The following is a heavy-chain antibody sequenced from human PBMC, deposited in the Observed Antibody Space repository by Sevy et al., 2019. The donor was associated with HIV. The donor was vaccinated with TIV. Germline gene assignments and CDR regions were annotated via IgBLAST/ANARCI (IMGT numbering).Heavy chain of an antibody. CDR3: AKNFRAYYGFWSGYGFDY. Sequence: GGSLRLSCAASGFTFSSYGMHWVRQAPGKGLEWVAVISYDGSNKYYADSVKGRFTISRDNSKNTLYLQMNSLRAEDTAVYYCAKNFRAYYGFWSGYGFDYWGQGTLVTVSS. D-gene: IGHD3-3*01. V-gene: IGHV3-30*18. CDR2: ISYDGSNK. CDR1: GFTFSSYG. J-gene: IGHJ4*02.